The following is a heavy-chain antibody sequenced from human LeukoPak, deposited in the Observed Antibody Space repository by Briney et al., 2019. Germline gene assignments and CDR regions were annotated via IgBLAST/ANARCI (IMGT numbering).Heavy chain of an antibody. J-gene: IGHJ4*02. CDR1: GFIFSSYS. Sequence: GGSLRLSCAASGFIFSSYSMNWVRQAPGKGLEWVSGISGSGAGTYYADSVKGRFTISRDNSKNTLYLQMNSLRAEDTAVYYCAKMVREFYTISYYFDYWGQGTLVTVSS. V-gene: IGHV3-23*01. CDR2: ISGSGAGT. CDR3: AKMVREFYTISYYFDY. D-gene: IGHD2-8*01.